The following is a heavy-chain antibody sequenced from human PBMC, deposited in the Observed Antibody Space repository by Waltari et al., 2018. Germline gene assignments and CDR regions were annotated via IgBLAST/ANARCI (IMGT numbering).Heavy chain of an antibody. CDR3: AREVAAFDALNL. Sequence: VQLEEAGGGQVQPGESLRLSCAASGFTFSSYLMHWVRQAPGKGLEWVSRINNVGNSAKSADSVKGRFTISRDNAKNTLYLQMNSLRVGDTAVYYCAREVAAFDALNLWGQGTMVTVSS. CDR1: GFTFSSYL. CDR2: INNVGNSA. V-gene: IGHV3-74*03. J-gene: IGHJ3*01. D-gene: IGHD1-26*01.